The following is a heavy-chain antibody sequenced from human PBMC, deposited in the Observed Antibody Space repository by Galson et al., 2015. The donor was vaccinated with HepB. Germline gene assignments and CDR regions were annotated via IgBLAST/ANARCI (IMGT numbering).Heavy chain of an antibody. CDR2: ISGYSGYT. Sequence: SVKVSCKASGYAFTRFDIIWVRQAPGQGPEWMGWISGYSGYTNYAQKFQGRVTLTTDTSTTTAYMDLRSLRSDDTAVYYCARGRSSGWSFDYWGQGTLVTVSS. J-gene: IGHJ4*02. CDR3: ARGRSSGWSFDY. V-gene: IGHV1-18*01. D-gene: IGHD6-19*01. CDR1: GYAFTRFD.